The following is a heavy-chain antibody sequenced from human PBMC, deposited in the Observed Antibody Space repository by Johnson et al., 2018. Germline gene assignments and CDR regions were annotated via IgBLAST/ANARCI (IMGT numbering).Heavy chain of an antibody. Sequence: VQLVESGAEVKKPGASVKVSCKASGYTFTSYDINWVRQATGQGLEWMGWMNHNSGNTGYAQKFQGRVTLTRNTSISTAYMELSSLRSEDTAVYYWARTWRLPPHGSGYGNYYGMDVWGQGTPVTVSS. J-gene: IGHJ6*02. CDR3: ARTWRLPPHGSGYGNYYGMDV. CDR2: MNHNSGNT. CDR1: GYTFTSYD. V-gene: IGHV1-8*01. D-gene: IGHD3-3*01.